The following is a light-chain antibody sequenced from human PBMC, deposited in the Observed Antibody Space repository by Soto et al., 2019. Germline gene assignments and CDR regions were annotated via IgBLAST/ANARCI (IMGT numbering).Light chain of an antibody. V-gene: IGKV1-12*01. CDR1: QGISNW. CDR2: AAT. J-gene: IGKJ4*01. CDR3: QQANSLPLT. Sequence: DIQMTQSPSSVSASVGDRVTITCRATQGISNWLAWYQQKPGQAPKLLIYAATSLQAGVPLRFSGSGSGADFTLTISALQPEDFATYYCQQANSLPLTFGGGTKVEIK.